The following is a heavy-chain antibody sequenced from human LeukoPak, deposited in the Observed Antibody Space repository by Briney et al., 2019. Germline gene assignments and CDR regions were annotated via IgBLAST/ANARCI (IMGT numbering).Heavy chain of an antibody. CDR2: ITSTSNSI. CDR3: AASLGPRDY. Sequence: GGSLRLSCAASGFTFSSYETNWVRQAPGKGLEWISYITSTSNSIYYAESMKGRFTISRDNTKNSLYLQMDSLRVEDTALYFCAASLGPRDYWGQGILVTVSS. J-gene: IGHJ4*02. CDR1: GFTFSSYE. D-gene: IGHD7-27*01. V-gene: IGHV3-48*03.